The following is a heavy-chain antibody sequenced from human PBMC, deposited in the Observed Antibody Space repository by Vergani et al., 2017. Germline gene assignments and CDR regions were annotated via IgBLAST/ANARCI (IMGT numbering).Heavy chain of an antibody. J-gene: IGHJ6*02. Sequence: QVQLVQSGAEVKKPGASVKVSCKASGYTFTSYGISWVRQAPGQGLEWMGWISAYNGNTNYAQKLQGRVTMTTDTSTSTAYMELRSLRSDDTAVYYWARDVWVDCSGGSCYQYYYGMDVWGQGTTVTVSS. CDR3: ARDVWVDCSGGSCYQYYYGMDV. D-gene: IGHD2-15*01. CDR1: GYTFTSYG. V-gene: IGHV1-18*01. CDR2: ISAYNGNT.